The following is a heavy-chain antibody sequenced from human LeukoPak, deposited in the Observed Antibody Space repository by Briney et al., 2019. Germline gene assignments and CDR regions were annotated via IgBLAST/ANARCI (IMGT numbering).Heavy chain of an antibody. J-gene: IGHJ4*02. Sequence: SETLSLTCTVSGGSISSSSYYWSWIRQPPGKGLEWIGYIYYSGSTNYNPSLKSRVTISVDTSKNQFSLKLSSVTAADTAVYYCAREELSDGIDYWGQGTLVTVSS. CDR2: IYYSGST. CDR1: GGSISSSSYY. D-gene: IGHD3-16*02. CDR3: AREELSDGIDY. V-gene: IGHV4-61*01.